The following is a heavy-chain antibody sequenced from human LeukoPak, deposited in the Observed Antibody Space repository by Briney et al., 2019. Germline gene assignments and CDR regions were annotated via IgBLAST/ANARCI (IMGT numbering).Heavy chain of an antibody. CDR2: IWYDGSNK. Sequence: PGGSLRLSCAASGIIFSDFGMHWVRQAPGKGLEWMAIIWYDGSNKYYADSVKGRFTISRDNSQNTMYLQMNSLRAEDSAVYYCATGHPIVVVVAARTNGDYWGQGTLVTVSS. CDR3: ATGHPIVVVVAARTNGDY. V-gene: IGHV3-33*01. D-gene: IGHD2-15*01. J-gene: IGHJ4*02. CDR1: GIIFSDFG.